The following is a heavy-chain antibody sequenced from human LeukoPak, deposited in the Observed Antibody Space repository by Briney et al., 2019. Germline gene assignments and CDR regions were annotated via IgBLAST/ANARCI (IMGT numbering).Heavy chain of an antibody. V-gene: IGHV3-23*01. CDR2: ISGSGGST. CDR1: GFTFSSYA. CDR3: AKGSHDYSNYPYVVFALIRIYYYYMDV. D-gene: IGHD4-11*01. Sequence: GGSLRLSCAASGFTFSSYAMSWVRQAPGKGLEWVSAISGSGGSTYYADSVKGRFTISRDNSKNTLYLQMNSLGAEDTAVYYCAKGSHDYSNYPYVVFALIRIYYYYMDVWGKGTTVTVSS. J-gene: IGHJ6*03.